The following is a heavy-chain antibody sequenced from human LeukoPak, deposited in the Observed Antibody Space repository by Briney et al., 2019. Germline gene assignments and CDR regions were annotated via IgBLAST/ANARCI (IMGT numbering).Heavy chain of an antibody. V-gene: IGHV3-23*01. J-gene: IGHJ4*02. CDR3: AKDTGYYYDSSNYWV. D-gene: IGHD3-22*01. CDR2: ISGSGGST. CDR1: GFTFSSYG. Sequence: GGSLRLSCAASGFTFSSYGMSWVRQAPGKGLEWVSAISGSGGSTYYADSVKGRFTISRDNAKNSLYLQMNSLRAEDTALYYCAKDTGYYYDSSNYWVWGQGTLVTVSS.